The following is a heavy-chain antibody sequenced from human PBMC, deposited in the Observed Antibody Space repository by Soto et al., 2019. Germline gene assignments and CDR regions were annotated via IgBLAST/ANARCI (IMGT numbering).Heavy chain of an antibody. V-gene: IGHV1-3*01. CDR2: INAGKGNT. Sequence: QVQLVQSGAEVKKPGASVMVSCKASGYTFVNYAIHWVRQAPGQKFEWMGWINAGKGNTRSLQKFQDSITSTRDTSATTAYMELGSLRSGDTAVYVCARDLSGWGLTNGHFGVDVWGQGTTVIVSS. CDR1: GYTFVNYA. D-gene: IGHD3-16*01. J-gene: IGHJ6*02. CDR3: ARDLSGWGLTNGHFGVDV.